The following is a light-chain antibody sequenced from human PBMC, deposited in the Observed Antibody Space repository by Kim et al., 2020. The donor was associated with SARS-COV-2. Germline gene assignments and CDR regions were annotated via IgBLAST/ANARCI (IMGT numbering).Light chain of an antibody. CDR1: KLGDKY. V-gene: IGLV3-1*01. J-gene: IGLJ1*01. CDR3: QAWDSSTGV. CDR2: QDS. Sequence: VSPGQTASITCSGDKLGDKYACWYQQRPGQSPVLVIYQDSKRPSGIPGRFSGSNSGNTATLTISGTQAMDEADYYCQAWDSSTGVFGTGTKVTVL.